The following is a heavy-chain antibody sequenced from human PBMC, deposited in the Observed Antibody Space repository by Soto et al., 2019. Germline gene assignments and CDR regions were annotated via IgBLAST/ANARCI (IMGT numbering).Heavy chain of an antibody. J-gene: IGHJ6*03. CDR3: ARRARPDFYYMDV. CDR2: ISSNGVGT. V-gene: IGHV3-64*01. D-gene: IGHD6-6*01. Sequence: PGGSLRLSCLASGFAFSNYSMNWVRQAPGKGLEYVSGISSNGVGTYYANSVQGRFTISRDNSKNTVYLQMGSLRPEDMAVYYCARRARPDFYYMDVWGKGTTVTVSS. CDR1: GFAFSNYS.